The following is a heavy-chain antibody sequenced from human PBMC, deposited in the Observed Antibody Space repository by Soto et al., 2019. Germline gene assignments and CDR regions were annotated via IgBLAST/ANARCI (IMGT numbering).Heavy chain of an antibody. D-gene: IGHD6-13*01. CDR3: ARHRIARDLLDF. J-gene: IGHJ3*01. CDR2: IDASDSYT. CDR1: GYIFTNYW. Sequence: GEALKISCKASGYIFTNYWITWVRQMPGKGLEWMGRIDASDSYTNYSPSYQGHVTISADKSITTAYLQWSSLKASDTAMYYCARHRIARDLLDFWAQGTIVPVS. V-gene: IGHV5-10-1*01.